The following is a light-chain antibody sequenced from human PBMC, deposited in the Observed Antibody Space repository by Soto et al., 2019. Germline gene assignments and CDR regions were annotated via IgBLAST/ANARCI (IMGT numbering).Light chain of an antibody. V-gene: IGKV3-15*01. J-gene: IGKJ5*01. CDR1: QSANTY. CDR2: GAS. CDR3: QQYNDWHSIT. Sequence: EIVMTQSPATLSVSPGERATLSCRASQSANTYLAWYQQKPGQAPRLLIYGASTRATGIPARFSGSGSGTEFTLTICSLQSEDFAVYYCQQYNDWHSITCGQGTRLEI.